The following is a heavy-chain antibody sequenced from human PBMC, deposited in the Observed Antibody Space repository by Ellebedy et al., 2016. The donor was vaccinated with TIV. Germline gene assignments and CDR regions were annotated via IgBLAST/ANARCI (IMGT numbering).Heavy chain of an antibody. J-gene: IGHJ4*02. CDR3: ARDAGEGIQLN. CDR2: IYYSGST. V-gene: IGHV4-61*01. D-gene: IGHD5-18*01. CDR1: GGSISSSSYY. Sequence: SETLSLTCTVSGGSISSSSYYWSWIRQPPGKGLEWIGYIYYSGSTNYNPSLKSRVTISVDTSKNQFSLKLSSVTAADTAVYYCARDAGEGIQLNWGQGTLVTVSS.